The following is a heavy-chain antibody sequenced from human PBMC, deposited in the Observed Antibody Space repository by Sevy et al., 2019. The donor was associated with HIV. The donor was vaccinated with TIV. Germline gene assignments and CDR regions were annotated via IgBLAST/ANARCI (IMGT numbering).Heavy chain of an antibody. CDR3: AREFKVGAFDI. CDR1: GGTFSSYA. J-gene: IGHJ3*02. V-gene: IGHV1-69*13. Sequence: ASVKVSCKASGGTFSSYAISWVRQAPGQGLEWMGGIIPIFGTTNYAQKFQGRVTITADESTSTAYMELSSLRSEDTAVYYCAREFKVGAFDIWGQGTMVTVSS. CDR2: IIPIFGTT.